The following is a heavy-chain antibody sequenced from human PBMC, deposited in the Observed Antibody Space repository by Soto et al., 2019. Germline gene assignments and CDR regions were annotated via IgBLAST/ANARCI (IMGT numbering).Heavy chain of an antibody. Sequence: QLQLQESGPGLVKPSETLSLTCTVSGGSISSTDYYWGWVRQPPGEGLEWIGNIYYSGNTFQNPSLKSRVTMSVDATKNQFSLRLTSVTAADTAVYFCARRVIILHAFDIWGQGTMVTVSS. CDR1: GGSISSTDYY. D-gene: IGHD3-3*01. J-gene: IGHJ3*02. V-gene: IGHV4-39*01. CDR3: ARRVIILHAFDI. CDR2: IYYSGNT.